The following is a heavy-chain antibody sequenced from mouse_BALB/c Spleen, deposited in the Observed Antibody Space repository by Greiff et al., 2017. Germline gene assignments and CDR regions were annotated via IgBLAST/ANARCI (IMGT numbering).Heavy chain of an antibody. Sequence: VQGVESGAELVRPGASVTLSCKASGYTFTDYEMHWVKQTPVHGLEWIGAIDPETGGTAYNQKFKGKATLTADKSSSTAYMELRSLTSEDSAVYYCTRGLALDYWGQGTTLTVSS. CDR3: TRGLALDY. J-gene: IGHJ2*01. CDR2: IDPETGGT. CDR1: GYTFTDYE. V-gene: IGHV1-15*01.